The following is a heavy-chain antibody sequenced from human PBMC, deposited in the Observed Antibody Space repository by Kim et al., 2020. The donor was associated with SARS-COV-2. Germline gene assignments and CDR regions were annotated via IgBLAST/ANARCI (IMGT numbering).Heavy chain of an antibody. D-gene: IGHD3-16*01. CDR3: ARGAVGYAGYILDD. Sequence: ASVKVSCKTSGYTFTHYAMHWVRQAPGQRLEWMGYISGDNGDTKYSQKFQGRVTITRDTSATTAYMELSSLTSEDTAVYYCARGAVGYAGYILDDWGQGT. J-gene: IGHJ4*02. CDR2: ISGDNGDT. CDR1: GYTFTHYA. V-gene: IGHV1-3*01.